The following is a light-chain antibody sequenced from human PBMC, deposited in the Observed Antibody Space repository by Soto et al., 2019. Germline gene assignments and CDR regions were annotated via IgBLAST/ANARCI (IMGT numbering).Light chain of an antibody. CDR1: QTITNDY. Sequence: ELVLAQSPGTLSLSPGERATLSFSASQTITNDYLACSQQITVQAPTLLISAASGRATVTPHTFRGSASGTDFTLPISTLEPEDCAVYYCQRYGSSPLCFGGGTKVDSK. CDR3: QRYGSSPLC. CDR2: AAS. J-gene: IGKJ4*01. V-gene: IGKV3-20*01.